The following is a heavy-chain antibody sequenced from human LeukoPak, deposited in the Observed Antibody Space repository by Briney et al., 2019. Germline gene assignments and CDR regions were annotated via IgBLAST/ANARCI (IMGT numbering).Heavy chain of an antibody. V-gene: IGHV4-34*01. CDR2: INQSGST. Sequence: PSETLSLTCTVSGGSISSYYWSWIRQPPGKGLEWIGEINQSGSTNYNPSLKSRVTISLDTSKNQFSLKLSSVTAADTAVYYCARRPARRTYNWFDPWGQGTLVTVSS. J-gene: IGHJ5*02. CDR3: ARRPARRTYNWFDP. CDR1: GGSISSYY. D-gene: IGHD3-16*01.